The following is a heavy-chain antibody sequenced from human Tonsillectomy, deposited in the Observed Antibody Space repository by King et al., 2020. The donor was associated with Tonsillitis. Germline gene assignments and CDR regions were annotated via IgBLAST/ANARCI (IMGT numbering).Heavy chain of an antibody. CDR2: ISYDGSNK. CDR3: AKDLYYYDSRGYLDY. CDR1: GFTFSSYD. J-gene: IGHJ4*02. V-gene: IGHV3-30*18. D-gene: IGHD3-22*01. Sequence: VQLVESGGGVVQPGRSLRLSCAASGFTFSSYDMHWVRQAPGKGLEWVAVISYDGSNKYYADSVKGRFTISRDNSKNTLYLQMNSLRAEDTAVYYCAKDLYYYDSRGYLDYWGQGTLVTVSS.